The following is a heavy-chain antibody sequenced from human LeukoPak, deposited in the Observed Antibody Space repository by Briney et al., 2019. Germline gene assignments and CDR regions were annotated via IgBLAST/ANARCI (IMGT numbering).Heavy chain of an antibody. J-gene: IGHJ6*03. CDR3: AREGGYDILTGYYYYYYYMDV. CDR2: ISSSSSYI. D-gene: IGHD3-9*01. CDR1: GFTFSSYS. V-gene: IGHV3-21*01. Sequence: GGSLRLSCAASGFTFSSYSMNWVRQAPGKGLEWVSSISSSSSYIYYADSVKGRFTISRDNAKNSLYLQMNSLRAEDTAVYYCAREGGYDILTGYYYYYYYMDVWGKGTTVTVSS.